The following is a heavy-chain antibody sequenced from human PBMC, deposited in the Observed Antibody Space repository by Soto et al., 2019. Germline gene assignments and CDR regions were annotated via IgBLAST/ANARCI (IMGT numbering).Heavy chain of an antibody. Sequence: GGSLRLSCVASGFTISSSYMSWVRQAPGKGLEWVSTIYSGDTTHYADSVKGRFTISRDNSKNTVYLQMNSLRAEDTAVYYCARYDWNADRLNCGQGSLVTVSS. V-gene: IGHV3-53*01. CDR3: ARYDWNADRLN. J-gene: IGHJ4*02. CDR1: GFTISSSY. CDR2: IYSGDTT. D-gene: IGHD1-20*01.